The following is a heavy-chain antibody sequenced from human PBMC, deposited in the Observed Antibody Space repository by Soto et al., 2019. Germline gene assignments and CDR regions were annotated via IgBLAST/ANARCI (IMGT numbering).Heavy chain of an antibody. Sequence: GGSLRLSCAASGFTFSDYYMSWIRQAPGKGLEWVSYISSSGSTIYYADSVKGRFTISRDNAKNSLYLQMNSPRAEDTAGYYSVSGVSAHFGYWGQGTLVTVSS. CDR3: VSGVSAHFGY. D-gene: IGHD2-8*01. J-gene: IGHJ4*02. CDR1: GFTFSDYY. CDR2: ISSSGSTI. V-gene: IGHV3-11*01.